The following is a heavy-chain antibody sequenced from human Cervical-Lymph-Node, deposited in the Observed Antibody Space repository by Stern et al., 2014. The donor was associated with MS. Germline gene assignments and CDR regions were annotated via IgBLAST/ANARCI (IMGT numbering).Heavy chain of an antibody. Sequence: DQLVESGAEVKKPGSSVKVSCKASGGTFTTHPITWWRQAPGQGLEWMGGIIPFLNTTNYAQNFQGRTTITADKYTGTTYMEISSLRSDDTAVYYCASSVVASGHWGQGTLVIVS. J-gene: IGHJ4*02. V-gene: IGHV1-69*06. CDR2: IIPFLNTT. CDR3: ASSVVASGH. D-gene: IGHD2-21*01. CDR1: GGTFTTHP.